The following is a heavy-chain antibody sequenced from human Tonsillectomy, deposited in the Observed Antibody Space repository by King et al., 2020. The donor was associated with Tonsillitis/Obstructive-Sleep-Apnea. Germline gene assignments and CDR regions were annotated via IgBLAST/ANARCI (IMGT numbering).Heavy chain of an antibody. J-gene: IGHJ6*03. CDR2: ISYDGSNK. CDR3: ARPQGYDCWSGYPLYYYMDV. V-gene: IGHV3-30*01. D-gene: IGHD3-3*01. Sequence: VQLVESGGGVVQPGRSLRLSCAASGFTFSSYAMHWVRQAPGKGLEWVAVISYDGSNKYYADSVKGRFTISRDNSKNTLYLQMNSLRAEDTAVYYCARPQGYDCWSGYPLYYYMDVWGKGTTVTVSS. CDR1: GFTFSSYA.